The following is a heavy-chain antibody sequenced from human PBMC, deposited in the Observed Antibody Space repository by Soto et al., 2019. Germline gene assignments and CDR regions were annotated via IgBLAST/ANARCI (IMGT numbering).Heavy chain of an antibody. D-gene: IGHD6-19*01. CDR2: IYYSGST. CDR3: ARHPSSGWPYDAFDI. V-gene: IGHV4-39*01. CDR1: GGSISSSSYY. J-gene: IGHJ3*02. Sequence: LEILSLTCTVSGGSISSSSYYWGWIRQPPGKGLEWIGSIYYSGSTYYNPSLKSRVTISVDTSKNQFSLKLSSVTAADTAVYYCARHPSSGWPYDAFDIWGQGTMVTVSS.